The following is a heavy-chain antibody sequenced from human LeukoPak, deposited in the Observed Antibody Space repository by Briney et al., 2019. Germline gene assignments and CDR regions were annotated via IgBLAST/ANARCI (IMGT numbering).Heavy chain of an antibody. CDR3: ARRYLSDETYYPLDY. Sequence: GGSLRLSCAVSGFTLSNYSMNWVRQAPGKGLEWISYISGSGFTIHYADSLKGRFTISRDNAKNSLYLQMNSLRAEDTAVYYCARRYLSDETYYPLDYWGQGTLVTVSS. V-gene: IGHV3-48*04. CDR2: ISGSGFTI. CDR1: GFTLSNYS. J-gene: IGHJ4*02. D-gene: IGHD3-9*01.